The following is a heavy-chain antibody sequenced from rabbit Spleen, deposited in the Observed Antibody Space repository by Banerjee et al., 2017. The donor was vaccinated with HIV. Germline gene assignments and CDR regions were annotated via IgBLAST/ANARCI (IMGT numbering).Heavy chain of an antibody. CDR2: TWVESSDTA. V-gene: IGHV1S40*01. Sequence: QSLEEAGGGLVQPEGALALTCKASGFSFRSSDYICWVRQAPGEGLEWIACTWVESSDTAFYASWATGRFTISKTSSTTVALQMTSLTAADTATYFCARGLGYGVGGHAISRLDLWGPGTLVTVS. CDR3: ARGLGYGVGGHAISRLDL. J-gene: IGHJ6*01. D-gene: IGHD6-1*01. CDR1: GFSFRSSDY.